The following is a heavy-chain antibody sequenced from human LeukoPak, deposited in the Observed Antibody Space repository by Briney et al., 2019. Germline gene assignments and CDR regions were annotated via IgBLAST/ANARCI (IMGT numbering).Heavy chain of an antibody. CDR2: ISAYNGNT. CDR1: GYTFTSYA. D-gene: IGHD6-13*01. J-gene: IGHJ5*02. CDR3: ARDIIATAGDWFDP. V-gene: IGHV1-18*01. Sequence: ASVKVSCKASGYTFTSYAISWVRQAPGQGLEWMGWISAYNGNTNYAQNLQGRVTMTTDTSTSTAYMELRSLRSDDTAVYYCARDIIATAGDWFDPWGQGTLVTVSS.